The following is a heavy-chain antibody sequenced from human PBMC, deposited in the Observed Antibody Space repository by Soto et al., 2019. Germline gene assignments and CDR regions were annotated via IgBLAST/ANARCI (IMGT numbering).Heavy chain of an antibody. CDR3: VGRPTSGAFEI. Sequence: QVQLMESGGGVVQPGRSLRLSCAASGFTFSSSDIHWVRQAPGKGPEWVAHISIDKYRQYYADRVKGRFTGSRYNSKNAVCLQMTSLRPDDAAVYYCVGRPTSGAFEIWGHGTMVTVSS. CDR1: GFTFSSSD. CDR2: ISIDKYRQ. D-gene: IGHD1-26*01. J-gene: IGHJ3*02. V-gene: IGHV3-30*03.